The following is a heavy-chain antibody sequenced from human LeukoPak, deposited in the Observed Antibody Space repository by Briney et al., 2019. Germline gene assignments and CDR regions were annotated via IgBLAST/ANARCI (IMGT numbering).Heavy chain of an antibody. CDR1: GFTFSSYA. CDR2: IKGSGDST. D-gene: IGHD3-3*01. V-gene: IGHV3-23*01. CDR3: AKIHWPNNDIFFGL. J-gene: IGHJ4*02. Sequence: GGSLRLSCAASGFTFSSYAMNWVRQAPGKGLEWVSTIKGSGDSTYYAVSVRGRFTITRDNSQNTVYLQMNGLRAEDTAVYFCAKIHWPNNDIFFGLWGQGTLVTVSS.